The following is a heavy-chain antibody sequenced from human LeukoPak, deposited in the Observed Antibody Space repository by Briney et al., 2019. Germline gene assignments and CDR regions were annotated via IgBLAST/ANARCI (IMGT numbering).Heavy chain of an antibody. Sequence: ASVKVSCKASGYTFTSYYMHWVRQAPGRGLEWMGIINPSGGSTSYAQKFQGRVTMTRDTSTSTVYMELSSLRSEDTAVYYCARGYYDSSGYYYPSWGVGQWGQGTLVTVSS. D-gene: IGHD3-22*01. V-gene: IGHV1-46*01. J-gene: IGHJ4*02. CDR2: INPSGGST. CDR3: ARGYYDSSGYYYPSWGVGQ. CDR1: GYTFTSYY.